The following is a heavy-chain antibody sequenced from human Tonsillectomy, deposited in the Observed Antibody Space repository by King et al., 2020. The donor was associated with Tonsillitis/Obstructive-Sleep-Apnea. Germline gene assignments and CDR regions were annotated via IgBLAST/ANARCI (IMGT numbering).Heavy chain of an antibody. Sequence: QLVQSGAEVKKPGASVKVSCKASGYTFTSYYMHWVRQAPGQGLEWMGIINPSGGSTSYAQKFQGRVTMTRDTSTSTVYMELSSLRSEDTAVYYCARDRSPPTVTPRWYFDLWGRGTLVTVSS. CDR1: GYTFTSYY. J-gene: IGHJ2*01. CDR2: INPSGGST. CDR3: ARDRSPPTVTPRWYFDL. D-gene: IGHD4-17*01. V-gene: IGHV1-46*01.